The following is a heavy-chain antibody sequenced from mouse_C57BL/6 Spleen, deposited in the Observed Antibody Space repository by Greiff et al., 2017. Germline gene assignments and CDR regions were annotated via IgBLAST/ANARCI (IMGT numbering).Heavy chain of an antibody. V-gene: IGHV1-42*01. CDR2: INPSTGGT. J-gene: IGHJ1*03. CDR3: ARRVITTVPHWYFEV. Sequence: VHVKQSGPELVKPGASVKISCKASGYSFTGYYMNWVKQSPEKSLEWLGEINPSTGGTTYNQKFSAKATLTVDKSSSTAYMQLKSLTSEDSAVYYCARRVITTVPHWYFEVWGTGTTVTVSS. D-gene: IGHD1-1*01. CDR1: GYSFTGYY.